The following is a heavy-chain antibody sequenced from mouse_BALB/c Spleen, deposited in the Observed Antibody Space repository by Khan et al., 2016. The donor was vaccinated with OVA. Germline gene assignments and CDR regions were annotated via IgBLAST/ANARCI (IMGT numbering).Heavy chain of an antibody. Sequence: VKLVESGAELARPGASVKMSCKASGYTFTSYTIHWIKKRPGQGLEWIGYINPSNGYTNYNQKFKDKATLTTDKSSTTAYLQLSSLTSDDSAVYNGVRDGAYHRNDGWFAYWGQGTLVTVSA. V-gene: IGHV1-4*01. CDR1: GYTFTSYT. D-gene: IGHD2-14*01. J-gene: IGHJ3*01. CDR2: INPSNGYT. CDR3: VRDGAYHRNDGWFAY.